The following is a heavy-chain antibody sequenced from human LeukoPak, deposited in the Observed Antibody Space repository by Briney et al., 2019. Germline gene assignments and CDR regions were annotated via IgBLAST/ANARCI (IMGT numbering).Heavy chain of an antibody. D-gene: IGHD3-22*01. CDR2: INHSGST. V-gene: IGHV4-34*01. J-gene: IGHJ5*02. Sequence: TSETLSLTCAVYGGSFSGYYWSWIRQPPGKGLEWIGEINHSGSTNYNPSLKSRVTISVDTSKNQFSLKLSSVTAADTAVYYCASSPNYYDSSGYKRVDNWFDPWGQGTLVTVSS. CDR3: ASSPNYYDSSGYKRVDNWFDP. CDR1: GGSFSGYY.